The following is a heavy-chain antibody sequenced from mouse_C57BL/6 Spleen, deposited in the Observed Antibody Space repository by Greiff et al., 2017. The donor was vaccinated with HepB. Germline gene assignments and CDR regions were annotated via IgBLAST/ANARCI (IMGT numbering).Heavy chain of an antibody. D-gene: IGHD2-4*01. J-gene: IGHJ1*03. V-gene: IGHV1-81*01. CDR3: ARNDYHWYFDV. Sequence: VQGVESGAELARPGASVKLSCKASGYTFTSYGISWVKQRTGQGLEWIGEIYPRSGNTYYNEKFKGKATLTAYKSSSTAYMELRSLTSEDSAVYFCARNDYHWYFDVWGTGTTVTVSS. CDR2: IYPRSGNT. CDR1: GYTFTSYG.